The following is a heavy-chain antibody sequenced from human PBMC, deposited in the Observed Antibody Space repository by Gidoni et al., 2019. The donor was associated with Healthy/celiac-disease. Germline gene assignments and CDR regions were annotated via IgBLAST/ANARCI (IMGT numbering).Heavy chain of an antibody. J-gene: IGHJ6*02. CDR2: INPNSGGT. V-gene: IGHV1-2*02. D-gene: IGHD5-18*01. CDR1: GYTFTGYY. CDR3: ARDRVDTAMGIYYYHGMDV. Sequence: QVQLVQSGAEVKKPGASVKVSCQASGYTFTGYYMHWVRQAPGQGLEWMGWINPNSGGTNYAQKFQGRVTMTRDTSISTAYMELSRLRSDDTAVYYCARDRVDTAMGIYYYHGMDVWGQGTTVTVSS.